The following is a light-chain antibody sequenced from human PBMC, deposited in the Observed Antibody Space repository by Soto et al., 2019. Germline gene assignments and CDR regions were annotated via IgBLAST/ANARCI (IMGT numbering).Light chain of an antibody. V-gene: IGKV4-1*01. J-gene: IGKJ2*01. CDR1: QIILSGSNNKHY. Sequence: DIVMTQSPDSLAVSLGERATINGKSSQIILSGSNNKHYLTWYQQKPGPPPKMVICLASTRESVVPVRFSGSGSGTDFTLTISSLQAEDVAVYYCQQYYSSPYTFGQGTKLELK. CDR2: LAS. CDR3: QQYYSSPYT.